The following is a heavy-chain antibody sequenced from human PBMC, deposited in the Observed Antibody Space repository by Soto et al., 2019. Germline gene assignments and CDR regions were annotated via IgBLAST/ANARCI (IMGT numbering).Heavy chain of an antibody. CDR1: GGSVSSSSYY. CDR3: GRLGGLATISYYFDY. Sequence: SETLSLTCTVSGGSVSSSSYYWGWVRQPPGKGLEWIGSVYYSGSTYYNPSLESRVAISVDKSKNQFSLKLMSLSAADTAVYYCGRLGGLATISYYFDYWGQGALVTVSS. D-gene: IGHD3-16*01. V-gene: IGHV4-39*01. CDR2: VYYSGST. J-gene: IGHJ4*02.